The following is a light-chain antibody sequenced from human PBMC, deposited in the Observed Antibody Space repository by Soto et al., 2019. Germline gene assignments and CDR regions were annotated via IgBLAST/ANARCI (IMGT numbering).Light chain of an antibody. Sequence: EIVMTQSPATLSVSPGERATLSCRASQSVSSNLAWYQQKPGQAPRLLIYGASTRATGIPARFSGSGSGTEFTLTISSLQSEDFAVYYCQQYNNWPLYTFGQGNTLAIK. CDR2: GAS. CDR3: QQYNNWPLYT. J-gene: IGKJ2*01. V-gene: IGKV3-15*01. CDR1: QSVSSN.